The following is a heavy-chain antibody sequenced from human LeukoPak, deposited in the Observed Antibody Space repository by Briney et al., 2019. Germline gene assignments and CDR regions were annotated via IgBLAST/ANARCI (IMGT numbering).Heavy chain of an antibody. CDR2: ISGSSGNT. CDR1: GFTFSIYA. Sequence: RPGGSLRLSCAASGFTFSIYAMSWVRPAPGKGLEWVSAISGSSGNTYYADSVKGRFTISRDNSKNTLYLQMNSLRAEDTAVYYCAKDQYSSGLDAFDIWGQGTMVTVSS. D-gene: IGHD6-19*01. J-gene: IGHJ3*02. V-gene: IGHV3-23*01. CDR3: AKDQYSSGLDAFDI.